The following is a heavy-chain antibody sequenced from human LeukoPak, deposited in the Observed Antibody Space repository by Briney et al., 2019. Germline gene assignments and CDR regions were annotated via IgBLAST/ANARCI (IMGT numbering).Heavy chain of an antibody. CDR2: ISSSGSTI. J-gene: IGHJ1*01. V-gene: IGHV3-11*01. CDR3: ARADYVWGSYRYNYFQH. D-gene: IGHD3-16*02. Sequence: GGSLRLSCAASGFTFSDYYMSWIRQAPGKGLEWVSYISSSGSTIYYADSVKGRSTISRDNAKNSLYLQMNSLRAEDTAVYYCARADYVWGSYRYNYFQHWGQGTLVTVSS. CDR1: GFTFSDYY.